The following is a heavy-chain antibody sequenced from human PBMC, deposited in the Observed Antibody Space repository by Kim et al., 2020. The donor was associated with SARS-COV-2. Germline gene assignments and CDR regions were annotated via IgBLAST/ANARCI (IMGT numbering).Heavy chain of an antibody. D-gene: IGHD5-12*01. V-gene: IGHV3-21*01. CDR3: ARDSYSGYDYYYYYYGMDV. Sequence: GGSLRLSCAASGFTFSSYSMNWVRQAPGKGLEWVSSISSSSSYIYYADSVKGRFTISRDNAKNSLYLQMNSLRAEDTAVYYCARDSYSGYDYYYYYYGMDVWGQGTTVTVSS. CDR2: ISSSSSYI. CDR1: GFTFSSYS. J-gene: IGHJ6*02.